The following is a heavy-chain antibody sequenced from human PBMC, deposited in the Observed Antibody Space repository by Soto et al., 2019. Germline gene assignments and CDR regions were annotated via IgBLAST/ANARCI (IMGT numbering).Heavy chain of an antibody. CDR1: GGTFSSYA. V-gene: IGHV1-69*12. CDR3: ARDRHIAAALETGYNWFDP. J-gene: IGHJ5*02. CDR2: IIPIFGTA. Sequence: QVQLVQSGAEVKKPGSSVKVSCKASGGTFSSYAISWVRQAPGQGLEWMGGIIPIFGTANYAQKFQGRVTRTADECTSTAYMELSSLRSEDTAVYYCARDRHIAAALETGYNWFDPWGQGTLVTVFS. D-gene: IGHD6-13*01.